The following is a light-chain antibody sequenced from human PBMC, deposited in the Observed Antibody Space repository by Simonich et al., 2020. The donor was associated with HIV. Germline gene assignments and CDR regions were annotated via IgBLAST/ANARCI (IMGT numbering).Light chain of an antibody. V-gene: IGLV4-69*01. CDR2: LNSDGSH. CDR3: QTWGTGIWV. CDR1: SRHSSYA. Sequence: QLVLTQSPSASASLGASVQLTCTLSSRHSSYAIAWHQQQPEKGPRYWMKLNSDGSHSKGDGIPDRFSGASSGAERYLTIASLQSEDEADYYCQTWGTGIWVFGGGTKLTVL. J-gene: IGLJ3*02.